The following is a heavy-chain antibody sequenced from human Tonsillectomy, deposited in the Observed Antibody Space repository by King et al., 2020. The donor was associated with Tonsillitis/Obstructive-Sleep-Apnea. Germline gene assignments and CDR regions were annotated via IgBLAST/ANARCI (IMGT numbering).Heavy chain of an antibody. CDR3: VRNGYYSLEY. D-gene: IGHD2-21*01. J-gene: IGHJ4*02. CDR1: GASVSSRYW. V-gene: IGHV4-4*02. Sequence: VQLQESGPGLVKPSGTLSLTCAVSGASVSSRYWWSWVRQPPGRGLEWIGEIYHDWSSNYNPSLKSRVTISIDESMDHFSLKLSSVTAADTAVYYCVRNGYYSLEYWGQGTLVTVSS. CDR2: IYHDWSS.